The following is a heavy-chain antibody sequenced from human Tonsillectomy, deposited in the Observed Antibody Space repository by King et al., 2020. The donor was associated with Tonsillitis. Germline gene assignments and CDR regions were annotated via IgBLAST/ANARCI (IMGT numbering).Heavy chain of an antibody. CDR1: GYTFTNYY. Sequence: QLVQSGAEVKKPGASVKVSCKSSGYTFTNYYMHWVRQAPGQGLEWMGIIDPNGGSTTYAQNFQGRVTMPRDTSKSTVYMELSNLRSEDTAVYYCARYRGLETGGLDPWGQGTLVTVSS. CDR3: ARYRGLETGGLDP. D-gene: IGHD1-1*01. J-gene: IGHJ5*02. CDR2: IDPNGGST. V-gene: IGHV1-46*03.